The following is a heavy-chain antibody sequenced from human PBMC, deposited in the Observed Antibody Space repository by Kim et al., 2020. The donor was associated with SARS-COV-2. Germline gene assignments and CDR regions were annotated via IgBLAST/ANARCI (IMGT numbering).Heavy chain of an antibody. D-gene: IGHD3-10*01. CDR2: INSDGSII. J-gene: IGHJ4*02. Sequence: GGSLRLSCTASGFTFSTSWMHWVRQAPGKGLVWVSRINSDGSIINYSYSVKGRFTISRDNAKNTLYLQMNSLRAEDTSVYYCAREVFGDNHYWGQGTLVTVSP. V-gene: IGHV3-74*01. CDR1: GFTFSTSW. CDR3: AREVFGDNHY.